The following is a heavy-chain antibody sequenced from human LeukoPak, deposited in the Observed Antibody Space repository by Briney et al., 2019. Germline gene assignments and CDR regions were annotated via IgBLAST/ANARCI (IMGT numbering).Heavy chain of an antibody. J-gene: IGHJ6*04. D-gene: IGHD5-18*01. CDR2: IYTSGST. Sequence: SQTLSLTCTVSGGSISSGSYYWSWIRQPAGKGLEWIGRIYTSGSTNYNPSLKSRVTISVDTSKNQFSLKLSSVTAADTAVYYCARDQVYSYGYGVWGKGTTVTVSS. V-gene: IGHV4-61*02. CDR3: ARDQVYSYGYGV. CDR1: GGSISSGSYY.